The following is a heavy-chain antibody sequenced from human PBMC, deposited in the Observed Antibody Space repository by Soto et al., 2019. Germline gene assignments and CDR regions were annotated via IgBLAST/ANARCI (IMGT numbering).Heavy chain of an antibody. Sequence: SLRLSCAASGFTFSSYAMSWVRQAPGKGLEWVSAISGSGGSTYYADSVKGRFTISRDNSKNTLYLQMNSLRAEDTAVYYCAKDLGYAITAMVDYWGQGTLVTVSS. J-gene: IGHJ4*02. CDR1: GFTFSSYA. V-gene: IGHV3-23*01. D-gene: IGHD5-18*01. CDR2: ISGSGGST. CDR3: AKDLGYAITAMVDY.